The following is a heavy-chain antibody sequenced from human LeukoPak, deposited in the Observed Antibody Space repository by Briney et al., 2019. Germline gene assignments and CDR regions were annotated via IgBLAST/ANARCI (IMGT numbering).Heavy chain of an antibody. CDR1: GGSFSGYY. CDR2: INHSGST. V-gene: IGHV4-34*01. D-gene: IGHD5-18*01. J-gene: IGHJ6*03. Sequence: WETLSLTCAVYGGSFSGYYWSWIRQPAGKGLEWIGEINHSGSTNYNPSLKSRVTISVATSKNQFSLKLSSVTAADTAVYYCARNRGYSYGYDYFYYYMDVWGKGTTVTVSS. CDR3: ARNRGYSYGYDYFYYYMDV.